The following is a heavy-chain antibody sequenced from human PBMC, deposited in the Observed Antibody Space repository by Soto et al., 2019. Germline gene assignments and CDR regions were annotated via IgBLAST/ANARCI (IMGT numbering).Heavy chain of an antibody. J-gene: IGHJ6*02. CDR1: GFTFSSYA. CDR3: VKVPTYYYGSGQVYGMDV. D-gene: IGHD3-10*01. Sequence: GGSLRLSCSASGFTFSSYAMHWVRQAPGKGLEYVSAISSNGGSTYYAESVKGRFTISRDNSKKTLYLQMSSLRAEDTAVFYCVKVPTYYYGSGQVYGMDVWGQGTTVTVSS. V-gene: IGHV3-64D*08. CDR2: ISSNGGST.